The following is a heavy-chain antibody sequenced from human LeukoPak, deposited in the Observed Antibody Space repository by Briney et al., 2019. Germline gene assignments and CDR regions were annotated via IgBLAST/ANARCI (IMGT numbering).Heavy chain of an antibody. D-gene: IGHD3-22*01. CDR2: IIPIFGTA. CDR1: GGTFSSYA. Sequence: SVKVSCKASGGTFSSYAISWVRQAPGQGLEWMGGIIPIFGTANYAQKFQGRVTITADESTSTAYMELSSLRSEDTAVYYCAQDQTYYYDSSGYYYDYYYGMDVWGQGTTVTVSS. J-gene: IGHJ6*02. CDR3: AQDQTYYYDSSGYYYDYYYGMDV. V-gene: IGHV1-69*01.